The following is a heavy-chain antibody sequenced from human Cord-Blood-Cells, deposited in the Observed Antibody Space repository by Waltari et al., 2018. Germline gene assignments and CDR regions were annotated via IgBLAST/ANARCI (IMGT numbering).Heavy chain of an antibody. CDR2: INHSGST. CDR3: ARGKWMVGLDY. D-gene: IGHD3-10*02. V-gene: IGHV4-34*01. J-gene: IGHJ4*02. Sequence: QVQLQQWRAGLLKPSETLSLTCAVYGGSFSGYYWSWTRQRPGKGLKCIGEINHSGSTNYSPSPKSRVTISVDTSKSQFSLKLSSVTAADTAVYYCARGKWMVGLDYWGQGTLVTVSS. CDR1: GGSFSGYY.